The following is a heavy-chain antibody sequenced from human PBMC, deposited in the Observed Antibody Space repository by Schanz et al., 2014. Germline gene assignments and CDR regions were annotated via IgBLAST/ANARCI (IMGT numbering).Heavy chain of an antibody. CDR2: IWYDGSNK. Sequence: QGQLVESGGGVVQPGRSLRLSCAASGFTFSSYAMHWVRQAPGKGLEWVAIIWYDGSNKYYADSVKGRFTISRDNSKDTLYLQMSGLTPEDTAVYYCARGPIPIQGVPMDFWGQGTLVTVSS. V-gene: IGHV3-33*08. J-gene: IGHJ4*02. CDR3: ARGPIPIQGVPMDF. CDR1: GFTFSSYA. D-gene: IGHD3-10*01.